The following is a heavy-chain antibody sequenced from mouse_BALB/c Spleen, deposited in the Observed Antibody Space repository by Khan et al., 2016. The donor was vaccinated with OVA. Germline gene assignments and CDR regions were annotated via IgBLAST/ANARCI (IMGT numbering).Heavy chain of an antibody. V-gene: IGHV1-77*01. Sequence: VQLQQSGAELARPGASVKLSCKASGYIFTDYNINWMRQRTGQGLEWIGEIYPGSDNTYYNERFKGKATLTVDKSSSTAYMHLSSRTSEDSAVYFCTSDWAAWFPYWGQGTLVTVSA. CDR2: IYPGSDNT. CDR1: GYIFTDYN. D-gene: IGHD2-4*01. CDR3: TSDWAAWFPY. J-gene: IGHJ3*01.